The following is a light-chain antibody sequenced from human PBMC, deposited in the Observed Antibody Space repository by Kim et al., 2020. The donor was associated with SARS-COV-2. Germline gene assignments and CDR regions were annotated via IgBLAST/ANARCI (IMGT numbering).Light chain of an antibody. V-gene: IGLV10-54*01. Sequence: QAGLTQPPSVSKGLRQTATLTCTGNSNNVGNQGAAWLQQHQGHPPKLLSYRNNNRPSGISERLSASRSGNTASLTITRLQPEDEADYYCSAWDSSLFAVVFGGGTQLTVL. J-gene: IGLJ2*01. CDR3: SAWDSSLFAVV. CDR2: RNN. CDR1: SNNVGNQG.